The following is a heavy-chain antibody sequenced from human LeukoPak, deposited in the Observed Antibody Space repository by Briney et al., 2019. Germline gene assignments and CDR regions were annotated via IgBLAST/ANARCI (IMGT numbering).Heavy chain of an antibody. CDR2: ISKDGGTK. D-gene: IGHD2-15*01. J-gene: IGHJ4*02. Sequence: SGGSLRLSCAASGFSFSDYVIHWVRQAPGKGLDWVAVISKDGGTKYYADSVKGRLTIPRDNSKNMLYLQMNSLRPEDTAVYYCARGGDLKYCSGGSCYSVDYWGQGTLVTVSS. CDR3: ARGGDLKYCSGGSCYSVDY. CDR1: GFSFSDYV. V-gene: IGHV3-30-3*01.